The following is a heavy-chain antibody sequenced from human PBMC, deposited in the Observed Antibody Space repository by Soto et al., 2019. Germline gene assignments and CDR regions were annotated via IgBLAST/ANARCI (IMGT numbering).Heavy chain of an antibody. D-gene: IGHD2-2*01. Sequence: LSLTCTVSGGSISSSSYYWGWIRQPPGKGLEWIGSIYYSGSTYYNPSLKSRVTISVDTSKNQFSLKLSSVTAADTAVYYCASAPDIVVVPAAWGKGTLVTVSS. J-gene: IGHJ4*02. CDR2: IYYSGST. CDR1: GGSISSSSYY. V-gene: IGHV4-39*01. CDR3: ASAPDIVVVPAA.